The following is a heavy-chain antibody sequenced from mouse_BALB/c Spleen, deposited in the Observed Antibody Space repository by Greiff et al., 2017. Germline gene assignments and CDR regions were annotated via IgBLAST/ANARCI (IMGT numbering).Heavy chain of an antibody. Sequence: QVQLQQSGPGLVAPSQSLSITCTVSGFSLTSYGVHWVRQPPGKGLEWLGVIWAGGSTNYNSALMSRLSISKDNSKSQVFLKMNSLQTDDTAMYYCAREHGNYAWFAYWGQGTLVTVSA. CDR1: GFSLTSYG. J-gene: IGHJ3*01. CDR2: IWAGGST. CDR3: AREHGNYAWFAY. D-gene: IGHD2-1*01. V-gene: IGHV2-9*02.